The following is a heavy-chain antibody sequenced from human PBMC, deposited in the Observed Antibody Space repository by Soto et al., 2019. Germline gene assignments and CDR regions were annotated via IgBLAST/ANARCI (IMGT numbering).Heavy chain of an antibody. Sequence: SETLSLTCTVSGGSISSGYYWSWIRQPPGKGLEWIGEINHSGSTNYNPSLKSRVTISVDTSKNQFSLKLSSVTAADTAVYYCARAYYYGSGSSRRYYGMDVWGQGTTVTVSS. CDR3: ARAYYYGSGSSRRYYGMDV. D-gene: IGHD3-10*01. CDR1: GGSISSGYY. J-gene: IGHJ6*02. CDR2: INHSGST. V-gene: IGHV4-34*01.